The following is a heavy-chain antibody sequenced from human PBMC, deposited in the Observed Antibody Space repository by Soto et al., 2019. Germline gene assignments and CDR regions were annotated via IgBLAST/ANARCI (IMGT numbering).Heavy chain of an antibody. J-gene: IGHJ4*02. CDR1: GFTFSSYA. CDR3: ARDGPTPYYYGSGTALDY. D-gene: IGHD3-10*01. V-gene: IGHV3-33*08. Sequence: GGSLRLSCAASGFTFSSYAMSWVRQAPGKGLEWVAVIWYDGSNKYYADSVKGRFTISRDNSKNTLYLQMNSLRAEDTAVYYCARDGPTPYYYGSGTALDYWGQGT. CDR2: IWYDGSNK.